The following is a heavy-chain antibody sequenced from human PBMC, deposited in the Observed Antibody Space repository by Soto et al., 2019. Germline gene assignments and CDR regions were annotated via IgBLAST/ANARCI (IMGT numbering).Heavy chain of an antibody. J-gene: IGHJ5*02. D-gene: IGHD3-22*01. V-gene: IGHV1-2*04. CDR2: INPNSGGT. Sequence: QVQLVQSGAEVKKPGASVKVSCKASGYTFTGYYMHWVRQAPGQGLEWMGWINPNSGGTNYAQKFQGWVTMTRDTSISTAYMELSRLRSDDTAVHYCARGPYYYDSSGYYDNWFDPWGQGTLVTVSS. CDR3: ARGPYYYDSSGYYDNWFDP. CDR1: GYTFTGYY.